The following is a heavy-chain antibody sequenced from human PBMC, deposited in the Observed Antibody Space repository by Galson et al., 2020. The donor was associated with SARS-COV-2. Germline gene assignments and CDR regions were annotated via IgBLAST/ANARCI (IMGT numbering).Heavy chain of an antibody. Sequence: ASVKVSCKASGYTFTNYAIHWVRKAPGQRPEWMAWSNAGSGDTQYSQEFQGRVTITRDTSASTAYMELSSLRSEDIAVNYCAGSRAGSYSGRPVGGCEYWGQGTLVTVSS. CDR3: AGSRAGSYSGRPVGGCEY. V-gene: IGHV1-3*02. CDR2: SNAGSGDT. J-gene: IGHJ4*02. D-gene: IGHD1-26*01. CDR1: GYTFTNYA.